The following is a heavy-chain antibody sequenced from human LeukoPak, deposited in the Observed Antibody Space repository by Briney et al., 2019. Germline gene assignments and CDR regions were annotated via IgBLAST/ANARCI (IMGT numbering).Heavy chain of an antibody. CDR3: ARDPAGLRYFDWVGDYFDY. Sequence: PGGPLRLSCAASGFTFSRYSMNWVRQAPGKGLEWIGSIYYSGSTYYNPSLKSRVTISVDTSKNQFSLKLSSVTAADTAVYYCARDPAGLRYFDWVGDYFDYWGQGTLVTVSS. CDR1: GFTFSRYS. CDR2: IYYSGST. J-gene: IGHJ4*02. V-gene: IGHV4-39*07. D-gene: IGHD3-9*01.